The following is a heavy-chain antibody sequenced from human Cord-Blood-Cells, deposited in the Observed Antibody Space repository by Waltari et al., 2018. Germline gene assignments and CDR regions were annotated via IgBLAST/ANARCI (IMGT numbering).Heavy chain of an antibody. CDR2: IYYSGST. Sequence: QLQLQESGPGLVKPSETLSLTCTVSGRCLSSSSYSSGWIRQPPGKGLDWIGSIYYSGSTYYNPSLKSRVTISVDTSKNQFALKRSSVTAADTAVYYCARHRAGLWPTWGQGTLVTVSS. CDR1: GRCLSSSSYS. CDR3: ARHRAGLWPT. J-gene: IGHJ4*02. V-gene: IGHV4-39*01. D-gene: IGHD5-18*01.